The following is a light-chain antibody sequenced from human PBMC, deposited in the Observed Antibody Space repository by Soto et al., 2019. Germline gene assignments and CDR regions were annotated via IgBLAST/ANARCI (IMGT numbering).Light chain of an antibody. Sequence: QTVVTQSSSASASLGSSVKLTCALSTGHRSYSIAWHQQQPGKAPRYLMYLEGSGSSNRESGVPERFSGSSSGADRYLSISNLQSEDEADYYCETWDANTRVFGGGTQLTVL. CDR2: LEGSGSS. J-gene: IGLJ3*02. CDR3: ETWDANTRV. V-gene: IGLV4-60*03. CDR1: TGHRSYS.